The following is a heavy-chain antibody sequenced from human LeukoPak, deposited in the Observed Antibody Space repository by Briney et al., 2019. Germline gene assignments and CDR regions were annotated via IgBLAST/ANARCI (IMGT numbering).Heavy chain of an antibody. J-gene: IGHJ5*02. CDR3: ATDRAWFDP. CDR1: GITFSTAW. CDR2: IKSKIGGATA. D-gene: IGHD3-10*01. V-gene: IGHV3-15*01. Sequence: PGGSLRLSCAASGITFSTAWMRWFRQAPGKGLEWVGRIKSKIGGATADYAAPVKDRFTISRDDSKNTLYLQMNSLKTEDTAVYYCATDRAWFDPWGQGTLVTVSS.